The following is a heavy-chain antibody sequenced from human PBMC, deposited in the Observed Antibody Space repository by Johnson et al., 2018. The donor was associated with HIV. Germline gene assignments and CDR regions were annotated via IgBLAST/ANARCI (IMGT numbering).Heavy chain of an antibody. CDR3: AKVSQQQLGAFDI. Sequence: LEWVAFIPNDGSNKYYADFVKGRFTISRDNSKNTLYLQMNSLRAEDTAVYYCAKVSQQQLGAFDIWGQGTMVTVSS. CDR2: IPNDGSNK. V-gene: IGHV3-30*02. D-gene: IGHD6-6*01. J-gene: IGHJ3*02.